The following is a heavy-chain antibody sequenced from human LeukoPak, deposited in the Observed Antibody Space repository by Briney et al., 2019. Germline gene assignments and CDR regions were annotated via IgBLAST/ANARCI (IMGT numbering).Heavy chain of an antibody. J-gene: IGHJ4*02. CDR1: GFTFSSYW. CDR2: IKQDGSEK. D-gene: IGHD3-22*01. Sequence: GGSLRLSCAASGFTFSSYWMSWVRQAPGKGLEWVASIKQDGSEKYYVDSVKGRFTISRDNAKNSLYLQMSSLRAEDTAVYYCARDTYDSSSYYAHLDYWGQGTLVTVSS. CDR3: ARDTYDSSSYYAHLDY. V-gene: IGHV3-7*01.